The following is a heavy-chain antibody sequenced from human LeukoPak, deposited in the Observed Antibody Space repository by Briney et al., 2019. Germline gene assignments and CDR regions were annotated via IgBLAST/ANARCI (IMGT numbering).Heavy chain of an antibody. CDR2: ISGSGGST. Sequence: PGGSLRLSCAASGFTFSSYAMSWARQAPGKGLEWVSAISGSGGSTYYADSVKGRFTISRDNSKNTLYLQMNSLRAEDTAVYYCAKDHRFGEFFDYWGQGTLVTVSS. CDR3: AKDHRFGEFFDY. D-gene: IGHD3-10*01. V-gene: IGHV3-23*01. CDR1: GFTFSSYA. J-gene: IGHJ4*02.